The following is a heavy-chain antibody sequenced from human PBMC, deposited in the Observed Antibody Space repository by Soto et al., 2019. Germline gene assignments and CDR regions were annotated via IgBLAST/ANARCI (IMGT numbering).Heavy chain of an antibody. CDR2: IHHSGNS. CDR3: AREPRLLDI. CDR1: GAPISSYY. V-gene: IGHV4-59*01. J-gene: IGHJ4*02. D-gene: IGHD5-12*01. Sequence: SETLSLTCTVSGAPISSYYWSWIRQSPGQGLEWIAYIHHSGNSNYNPSLKSRVTLSVDTSKNQVSLKLSSVTAADTAVYYCAREPRLLDIWGPGTLVTVSS.